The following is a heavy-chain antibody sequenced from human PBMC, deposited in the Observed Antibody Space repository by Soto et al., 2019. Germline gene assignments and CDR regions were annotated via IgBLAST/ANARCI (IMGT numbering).Heavy chain of an antibody. D-gene: IGHD5-18*01. J-gene: IGHJ4*02. V-gene: IGHV4-30-4*01. CDR1: GGSISSGDYY. CDR2: IYYSGST. Sequence: QVQLQESGPGLVKPSQTLSLTCTVSGGSISSGDYYWSWIRQPPGKGLEWIGYIYYSGSTYYNPSLKSRVTISVDTSKNPFSRKLSSVTAADTAVYYWGSNSYGYTLYDYWGQGTLVTVSS. CDR3: GSNSYGYTLYDY.